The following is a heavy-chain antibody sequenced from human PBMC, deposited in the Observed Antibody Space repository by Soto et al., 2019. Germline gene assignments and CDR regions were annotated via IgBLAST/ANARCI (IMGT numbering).Heavy chain of an antibody. CDR1: GFTFSSYG. J-gene: IGHJ4*02. CDR2: ISYDGSNK. V-gene: IGHV3-30*18. CDR3: AKDFVSRNTVTTRGDFDY. D-gene: IGHD4-4*01. Sequence: QVQLVESGGGVVQPGRSLRLSCAASGFTFSSYGMHWVRQAPGKGLEWVAVISYDGSNKYYADSVKGRFTISRDNSKNTLYLQMNSLRAEDTAVYYFAKDFVSRNTVTTRGDFDYWGQGTLVTVSS.